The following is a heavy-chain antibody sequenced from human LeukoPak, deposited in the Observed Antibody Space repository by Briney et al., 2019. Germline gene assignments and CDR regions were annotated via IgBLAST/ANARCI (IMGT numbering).Heavy chain of an antibody. Sequence: PGGSLRLSCAASGFTVSSNYMSWVRQAPGKGLEWVSSIRGFDSITYYADSVKGRFTISRDISRNTLYLQMNSLRAEDTAVYYCVKTRGDNFFDYWGQGTLVTVSS. CDR2: IRGFDSIT. V-gene: IGHV3-23*01. J-gene: IGHJ4*02. CDR1: GFTVSSNY. D-gene: IGHD2-21*02. CDR3: VKTRGDNFFDY.